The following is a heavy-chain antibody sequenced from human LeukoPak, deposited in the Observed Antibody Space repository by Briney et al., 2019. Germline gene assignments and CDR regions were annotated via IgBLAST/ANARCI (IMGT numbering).Heavy chain of an antibody. D-gene: IGHD4-23*01. V-gene: IGHV4-4*07. J-gene: IGHJ4*02. CDR2: IYTSGST. CDR3: ARGDYGGNPGGYDY. Sequence: PSETLSLTCTVSGGSISSYYWSWIRQPAGKGLEWIGRIYTSGSTNYNPSLESRVTMSVDTSKNQFSLKLSSVTAADTAVYYCARGDYGGNPGGYDYWGQGTLVTVSS. CDR1: GGSISSYY.